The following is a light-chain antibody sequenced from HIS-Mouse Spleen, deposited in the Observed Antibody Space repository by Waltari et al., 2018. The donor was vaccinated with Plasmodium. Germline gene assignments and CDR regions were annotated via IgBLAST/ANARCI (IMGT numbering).Light chain of an antibody. J-gene: IGLJ1*01. CDR1: TRDVGGDNS. CDR2: ELS. V-gene: IGLV2-8*01. CDR3: SAYAGSSV. Sequence: QSALTQPPSASGSPGQPLTISCPGTTRDVGGDNSVSWYQQHPGQYPTRMSYELSKRPSVFPVPFSGSKSGNTSTLTVSGLESEHKADYYGSAYAGSSVFITGTQVTVL.